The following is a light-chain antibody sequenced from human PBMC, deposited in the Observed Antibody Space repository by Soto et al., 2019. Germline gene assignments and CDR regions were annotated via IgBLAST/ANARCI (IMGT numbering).Light chain of an antibody. CDR1: SSDVGGYNY. Sequence: QSALTQPASVSGSPGQSITISCTGSSSDVGGYNYVSWYQQHPGKAPKLMIYEVSNRPSGVSNRFSGSKSGNTASLTISGLQAEDEADYYCISFTSSRIPDVFGTGTKLTVL. V-gene: IGLV2-14*01. J-gene: IGLJ1*01. CDR2: EVS. CDR3: ISFTSSRIPDV.